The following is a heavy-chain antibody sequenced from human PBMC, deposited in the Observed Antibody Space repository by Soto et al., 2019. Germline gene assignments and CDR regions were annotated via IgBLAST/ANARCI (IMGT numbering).Heavy chain of an antibody. D-gene: IGHD7-27*01. CDR2: IKQDGSEK. J-gene: IGHJ4*02. CDR3: ASLNWGGDCFDY. Sequence: GGSLRLSCAASGFTFSIYWMSWVRQAPGKGLEWVANIKQDGSEKYYVDSVKGRFTISRDNAKNSLYLQMNSLRAEDTAVYYCASLNWGGDCFDYWGQGALVTVSS. V-gene: IGHV3-7*01. CDR1: GFTFSIYW.